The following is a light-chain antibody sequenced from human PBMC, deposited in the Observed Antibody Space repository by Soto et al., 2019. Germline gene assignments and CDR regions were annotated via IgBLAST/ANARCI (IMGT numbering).Light chain of an antibody. Sequence: ELVLTQSPGTLSLSRGERATLSCRASQSVSSYYLAWYQQKPGQAPRLLIYAASSRATGIPDRFSGGGSGTDFTLAISRLEPEDFAVYYCQQCGSSPWTFGQGTKVEIK. V-gene: IGKV3-20*01. CDR2: AAS. CDR1: QSVSSYY. J-gene: IGKJ1*01. CDR3: QQCGSSPWT.